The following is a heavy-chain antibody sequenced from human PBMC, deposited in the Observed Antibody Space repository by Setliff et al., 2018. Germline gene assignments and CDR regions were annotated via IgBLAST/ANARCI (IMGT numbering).Heavy chain of an antibody. CDR1: GFTFSSYW. CDR2: INSDGSNK. CDR3: AKDHLQPERATRFGYPDY. V-gene: IGHV3-74*01. D-gene: IGHD1-26*01. J-gene: IGHJ4*02. Sequence: GSLRLSCAASGFTFSSYWMHWVRQAPGKGLVWVSRINSDGSNKYYADSVKGRFTISRDNSKNTLYLQMNSLRAEDTAVYYCAKDHLQPERATRFGYPDYWGQGTLVTVSS.